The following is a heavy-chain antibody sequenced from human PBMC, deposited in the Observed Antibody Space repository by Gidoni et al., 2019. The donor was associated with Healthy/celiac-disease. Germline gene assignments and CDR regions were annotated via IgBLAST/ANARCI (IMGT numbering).Heavy chain of an antibody. CDR1: GYTFTSHD. J-gene: IGHJ5*02. CDR3: ARGVPRIAVAGYNWFDP. CDR2: MNPNSGNT. V-gene: IGHV1-8*01. D-gene: IGHD6-19*01. Sequence: QAQLVQSGAEVKKPGASVKVSCKAPGYTFTSHDINWVRQATGHGLEWMGWMNPNSGNTGYAPKFQGRVTMTRNTSISTAYMELSSLRSEDTAVYYCARGVPRIAVAGYNWFDPWGQGTLVTVSS.